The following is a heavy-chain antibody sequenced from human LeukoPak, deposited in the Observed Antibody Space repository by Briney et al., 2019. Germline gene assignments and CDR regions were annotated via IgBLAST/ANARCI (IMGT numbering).Heavy chain of an antibody. Sequence: GRSLRLSCAASGFTFSTYGMHWVRQAPGMGLEWVALISYDESNEYLADSVKGRFSVSRDNSKNTLYLQMNSLRAEDTAVYYCAKDREVAGTFLPDYWGQGTLVTVSS. CDR3: AKDREVAGTFLPDY. D-gene: IGHD6-19*01. J-gene: IGHJ4*02. CDR2: ISYDESNE. V-gene: IGHV3-30*18. CDR1: GFTFSTYG.